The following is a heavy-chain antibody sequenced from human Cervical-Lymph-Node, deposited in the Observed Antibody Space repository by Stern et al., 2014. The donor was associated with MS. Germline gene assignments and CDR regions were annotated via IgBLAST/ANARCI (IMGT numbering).Heavy chain of an antibody. CDR2: ISAYNGNT. J-gene: IGHJ4*02. V-gene: IGHV1-18*01. CDR1: GYTFTSYG. D-gene: IGHD3-22*01. CDR3: ARDRSRYYDSSGLFDY. Sequence: VQLVESGAEVKKPGASVKVSCKASGYTFTSYGISWVRQAPGQGLEWMGWISAYNGNTNYAQKLQGRVTMTTDTSTSTAYMELRSLRSDDTAVYYCARDRSRYYDSSGLFDYWGQGTLVTVSS.